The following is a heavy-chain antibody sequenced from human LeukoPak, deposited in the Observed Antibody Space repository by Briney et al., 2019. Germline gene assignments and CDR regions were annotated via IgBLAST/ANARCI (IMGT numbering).Heavy chain of an antibody. CDR2: INHSGST. CDR3: ASLGRGFSDDY. D-gene: IGHD3-10*01. J-gene: IGHJ4*02. CDR1: GGSFSGYY. Sequence: PSETLSLTCAVYGGSFSGYYWSWIRQPPGKGLEWIGEINHSGSTNYNPSLKSRVTISVDTSKNQFSLKLSSVTAADTAVYYCASLGRGFSDDYWGQGTLVTVPS. V-gene: IGHV4-34*01.